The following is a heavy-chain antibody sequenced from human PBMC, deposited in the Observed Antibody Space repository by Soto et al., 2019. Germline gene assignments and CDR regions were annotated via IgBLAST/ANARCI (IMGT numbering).Heavy chain of an antibody. J-gene: IGHJ6*02. V-gene: IGHV4-4*02. CDR1: GGSISSDYW. D-gene: IGHD2-21*01. Sequence: QVQLQESGPGVVKPSGTLSLTCGVSGGSISSDYWWAWVRQSPGRGLEWIGEIFHSGSTHYNPSPESRVTMSVDIVNNHFSLKLMSVTAADTAVYYCARGIQMWSQVYYGMDVWGQGTTVTVSS. CDR3: ARGIQMWSQVYYGMDV. CDR2: IFHSGST.